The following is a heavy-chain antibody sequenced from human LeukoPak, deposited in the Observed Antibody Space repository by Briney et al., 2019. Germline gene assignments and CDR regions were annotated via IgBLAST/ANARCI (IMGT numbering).Heavy chain of an antibody. CDR2: ISGSGGST. D-gene: IGHD3-10*01. J-gene: IGHJ4*02. CDR3: AKVEANYYGSGSYYKQIDY. CDR1: GFTFSSYG. Sequence: PGGSLRLSCAASGFTFSSYGMSWVRQAPGKGLEWVSAISGSGGSTYYADSVKGRFTISRDNSKNTLYLQMNSLRAEDTAVYYCAKVEANYYGSGSYYKQIDYGGQGTLVTVSS. V-gene: IGHV3-23*01.